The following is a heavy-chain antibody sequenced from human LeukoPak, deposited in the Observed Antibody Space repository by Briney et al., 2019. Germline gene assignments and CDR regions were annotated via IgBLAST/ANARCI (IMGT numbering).Heavy chain of an antibody. Sequence: GGSLRLSCAGSGFTFSNSWMGWVRQAPGKGLEWVANVQHIGGETYYVDSVKGRFTISRDNSKNTLSLQMNSLRAEDTALYYCAKVIGVSGTPFDFWGQGTLVTVSS. CDR2: VQHIGGET. V-gene: IGHV3-7*03. D-gene: IGHD6-19*01. J-gene: IGHJ4*02. CDR3: AKVIGVSGTPFDF. CDR1: GFTFSNSW.